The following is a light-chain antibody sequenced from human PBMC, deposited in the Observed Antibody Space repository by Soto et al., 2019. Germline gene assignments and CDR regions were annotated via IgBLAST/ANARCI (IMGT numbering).Light chain of an antibody. V-gene: IGKV1-39*01. Sequence: DIQMTQSPSSLSASVGDRVTITCRASQSISSYLNWYQHKPGKAPTLLIYAASSLQSGVPSRFSGSGSATDFALTISSLQPEDFATYYCQQTFNFPFTFGQGTRLEI. CDR3: QQTFNFPFT. CDR1: QSISSY. CDR2: AAS. J-gene: IGKJ5*01.